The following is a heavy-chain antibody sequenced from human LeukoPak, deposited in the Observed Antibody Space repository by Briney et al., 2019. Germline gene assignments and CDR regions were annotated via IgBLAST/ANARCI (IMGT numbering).Heavy chain of an antibody. Sequence: SVKVSCKASGGTFSSYAISWVRQAPGQGLEWMGGIIPIFGTANYAQKFQGRVTITVDESTSTAYMELSSLRSEDTAVYYCARDYYDSSGYHSPGYYFDYWGQGTLVTVSS. J-gene: IGHJ4*02. CDR1: GGTFSSYA. CDR3: ARDYYDSSGYHSPGYYFDY. CDR2: IIPIFGTA. D-gene: IGHD3-22*01. V-gene: IGHV1-69*13.